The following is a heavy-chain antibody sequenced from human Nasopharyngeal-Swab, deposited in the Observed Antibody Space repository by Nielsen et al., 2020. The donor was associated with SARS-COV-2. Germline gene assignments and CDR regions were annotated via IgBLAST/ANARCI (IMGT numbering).Heavy chain of an antibody. Sequence: ASVKVSCKASGYTFTSYGISWVRQAPGQGLEWMGWISAYNGNTNYAQKLQGRVTMTTDTSTSTANMELRSLRSDDTAVYYCARDNDSYGYDYLGQGTLVTVSS. D-gene: IGHD5-18*01. J-gene: IGHJ4*02. CDR2: ISAYNGNT. CDR3: ARDNDSYGYDY. V-gene: IGHV1-18*01. CDR1: GYTFTSYG.